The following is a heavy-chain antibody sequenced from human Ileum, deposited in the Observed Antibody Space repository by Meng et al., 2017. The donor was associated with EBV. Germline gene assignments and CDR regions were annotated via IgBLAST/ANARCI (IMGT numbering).Heavy chain of an antibody. CDR1: GFSLSTSGVG. CDR3: ALRPRQLLRGWFDS. Sequence: IPLKEFVPPVVKPTQPLTLTCTFSGFSLSTSGVGVGWIRQPPGKALEWLAMIYGQGDKHYSPSLTSRLTITKDTSKNQVVLTMTNMDSVDTATYYCALRPRQLLRGWFDSWGQGALVTVSS. CDR2: IYGQGDK. D-gene: IGHD6-13*01. J-gene: IGHJ5*01. V-gene: IGHV2-5*01.